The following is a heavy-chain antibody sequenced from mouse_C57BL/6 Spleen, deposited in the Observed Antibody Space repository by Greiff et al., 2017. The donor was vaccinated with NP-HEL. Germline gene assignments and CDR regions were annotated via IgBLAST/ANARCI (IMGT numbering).Heavy chain of an antibody. D-gene: IGHD3-2*02. Sequence: VKLQESGAELARPGASVKLSCKASGYTFTSYGISWVKQRTGQGLEWIGEIYPRSGNTYYNEKFKGKATLTADKSSSTAYMELRSLTSEDSAVYFCAAQAGAYWGQGTLVTVSA. CDR2: IYPRSGNT. V-gene: IGHV1-81*01. CDR1: GYTFTSYG. J-gene: IGHJ3*01. CDR3: AAQAGAY.